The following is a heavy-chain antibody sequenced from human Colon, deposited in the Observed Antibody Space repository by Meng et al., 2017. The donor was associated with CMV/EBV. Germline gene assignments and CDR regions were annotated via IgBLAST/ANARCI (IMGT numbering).Heavy chain of an antibody. CDR3: TRGSRSGWYGDH. Sequence: SCAASEFTVNSYFMSWVRQAPGKGLEWVSVIYTGGTTYYADSVKGRFTISRDDVKNTLFLQMNSLRAEDTAVYYCTRGSRSGWYGDHWGQGTLVTVSS. CDR1: EFTVNSYF. D-gene: IGHD6-19*01. CDR2: IYTGGTT. J-gene: IGHJ1*01. V-gene: IGHV3-53*01.